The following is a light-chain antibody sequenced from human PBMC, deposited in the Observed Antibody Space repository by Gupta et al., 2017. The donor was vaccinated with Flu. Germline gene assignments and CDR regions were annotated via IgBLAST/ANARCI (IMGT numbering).Light chain of an antibody. CDR3: QHDSDNYPWT. J-gene: IGKJ1*01. CDR2: EAS. CDR1: QSVSRW. Sequence: STLSASVGDRVTITCRASQSVSRWLAWFQQKPGKAPKLLIYEASSLESGVPSRFSGSGSGTEFTLTISSRQPDDFATYYCQHDSDNYPWTFGQGTKVDIK. V-gene: IGKV1-5*03.